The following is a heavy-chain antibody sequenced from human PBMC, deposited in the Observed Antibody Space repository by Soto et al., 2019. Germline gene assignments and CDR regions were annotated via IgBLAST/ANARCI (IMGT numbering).Heavy chain of an antibody. CDR3: ARGAPGSGRDYYHGMDV. Sequence: QVQLVQSGAEVKKPGSSVKVSCKASGGTFNNYAISWVRQAPGQGLEWMGGTIPIFGTTNYAQRFQGRVTINADESRSTAYMELSSLRSDDTAVYDCARGAPGSGRDYYHGMDVWGQGTTVTVSS. J-gene: IGHJ6*02. V-gene: IGHV1-69*01. CDR1: GGTFNNYA. D-gene: IGHD3-10*01. CDR2: TIPIFGTT.